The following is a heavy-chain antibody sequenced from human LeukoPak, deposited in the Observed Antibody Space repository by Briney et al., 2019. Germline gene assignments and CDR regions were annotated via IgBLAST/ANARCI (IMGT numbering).Heavy chain of an antibody. V-gene: IGHV3-30*04. Sequence: PGRSLRLSCAASGFTFSSYAMHWVRQAPGKGLEWVAVISYDGSNKYCADSVKGRFTISRDNSKNTLYLQMNSLRAEDTAVYYCARDPQQLERLGFDYWGQGTLVTVSS. J-gene: IGHJ4*02. CDR2: ISYDGSNK. D-gene: IGHD1-1*01. CDR1: GFTFSSYA. CDR3: ARDPQQLERLGFDY.